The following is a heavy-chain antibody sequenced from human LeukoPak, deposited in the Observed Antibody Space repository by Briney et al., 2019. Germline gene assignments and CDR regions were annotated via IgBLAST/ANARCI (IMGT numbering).Heavy chain of an antibody. Sequence: SETLSLTCTVSGGSISSSSHYWGWIRQPPGKGLEWIGSIYYSGSTYYNPPLESRVTISVDTSKNQFSLKVSSVTAADTAVYYCARRGASSSEEYWGQGTLVTVSS. J-gene: IGHJ4*02. CDR2: IYYSGST. CDR3: ARRGASSSEEY. CDR1: GGSISSSSHY. V-gene: IGHV4-39*01. D-gene: IGHD6-6*01.